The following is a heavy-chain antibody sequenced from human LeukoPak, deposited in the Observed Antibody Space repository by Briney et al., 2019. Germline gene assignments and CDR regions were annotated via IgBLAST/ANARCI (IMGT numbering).Heavy chain of an antibody. J-gene: IGHJ3*02. Sequence: GASVKVSCKASGYSFNTYAISWVRQAPGQGLEWVGWISAYNGNTNYAQKLQGRVTMTTDTSTSTAYMELRGLRSDDTAVYYCARRENAFDIWGQGTMVTVSS. CDR2: ISAYNGNT. CDR3: ARRENAFDI. CDR1: GYSFNTYA. V-gene: IGHV1-18*01.